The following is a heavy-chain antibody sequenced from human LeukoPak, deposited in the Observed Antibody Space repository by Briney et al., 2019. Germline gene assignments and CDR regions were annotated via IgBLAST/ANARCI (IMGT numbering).Heavy chain of an antibody. V-gene: IGHV3-NL1*01. CDR3: AKERCSGGSCYSAGEYFDY. Sequence: PGGSLRLSCAASGFTFSSHWMHWVRQAPGKGLEWVSSISGGGTRTYYADSVKGRFTISRDNSKNTLYLQMNRLRDEDTAVYYCAKERCSGGSCYSAGEYFDYWGQGTLVTVSS. J-gene: IGHJ4*02. CDR2: ISGGGTRT. CDR1: GFTFSSHW. D-gene: IGHD2-15*01.